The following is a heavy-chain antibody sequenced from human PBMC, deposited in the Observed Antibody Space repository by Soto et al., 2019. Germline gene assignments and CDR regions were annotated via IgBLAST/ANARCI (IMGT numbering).Heavy chain of an antibody. CDR1: GGSISSYF. V-gene: IGHV4-59*01. J-gene: IGHJ6*02. D-gene: IGHD3-3*01. Sequence: PSETLSLTCTVSGGSISSYFWTWVRQPPGKGLEWIGYIYYSGSANYNPSLKSRVTISVDTSKNQVSLKVSSVTAADTTVYYCARDSGGYDFWSGTYQYYGMDVWGQGTKVTVYS. CDR3: ARDSGGYDFWSGTYQYYGMDV. CDR2: IYYSGSA.